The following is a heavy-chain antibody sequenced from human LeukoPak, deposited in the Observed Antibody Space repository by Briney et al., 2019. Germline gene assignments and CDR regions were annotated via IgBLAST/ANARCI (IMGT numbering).Heavy chain of an antibody. CDR2: IKGDEMTT. CDR1: GFTFTTYW. D-gene: IGHD2-15*01. V-gene: IGHV3-74*01. J-gene: IGHJ4*02. CDR3: VRDNPRCCGVVPANIDDY. Sequence: GGSLRLSCAASGFTFTTYWMHWVRQAPGKGLEWVSRIKGDEMTTNYADSVEGRFTISRDNAKNTVYLEINSLRAEDTAVYYCVRDNPRCCGVVPANIDDYWGQGTLVTVSS.